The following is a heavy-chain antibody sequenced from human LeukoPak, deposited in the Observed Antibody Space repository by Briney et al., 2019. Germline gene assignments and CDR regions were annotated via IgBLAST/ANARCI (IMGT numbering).Heavy chain of an antibody. CDR2: IYNSGNT. CDR3: ARDLGPSRGFDY. D-gene: IGHD3-10*01. V-gene: IGHV4-59*01. Sequence: SETLSLTCTVSGASIRSYYWSWIRQPPGKGLEWIGYIYNSGNTNYNPSLKSRVTISVETSKNQFSLKLNSVTAADTAVYYCARDLGPSRGFDYWGQGILVTVSS. CDR1: GASIRSYY. J-gene: IGHJ4*02.